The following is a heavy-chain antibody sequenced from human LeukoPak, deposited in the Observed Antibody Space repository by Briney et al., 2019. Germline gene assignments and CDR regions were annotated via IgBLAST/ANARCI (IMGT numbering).Heavy chain of an antibody. J-gene: IGHJ3*02. CDR3: ASSSLTAFDAFDI. Sequence: SETLSLTCTVSGGSISSNGYYWGWIRQPPGKGPEWIASMFYSGSTYHNPSLKSRATISADTPRNHFSLKLNSVTAADTAVYYCASSSLTAFDAFDIWGQGTMVTVSS. CDR2: MFYSGST. CDR1: GGSISSNGYY. D-gene: IGHD4/OR15-4a*01. V-gene: IGHV4-39*02.